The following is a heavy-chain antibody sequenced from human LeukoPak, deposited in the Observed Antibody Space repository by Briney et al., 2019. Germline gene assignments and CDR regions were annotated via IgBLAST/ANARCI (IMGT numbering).Heavy chain of an antibody. V-gene: IGHV1-69*04. CDR1: GGTFSSYA. J-gene: IGHJ4*02. Sequence: SVEVSCKASGGTFSSYAISWVRQAPGQGLEWMGRIIPILGIANYAQKFQGRVTITADKSTSTAYMELSSLRSEDTAVYYCARSAVVIGLVDYWGQGTLVTVSS. D-gene: IGHD3-22*01. CDR2: IIPILGIA. CDR3: ARSAVVIGLVDY.